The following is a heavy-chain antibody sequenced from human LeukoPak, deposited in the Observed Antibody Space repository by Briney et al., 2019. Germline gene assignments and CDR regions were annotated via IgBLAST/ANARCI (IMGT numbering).Heavy chain of an antibody. Sequence: SETLSLTCAVYGGPFSGYYWSWIRQPPGKGLEWIGEINHSGSTNYNPSLKSRVTISVDTSKNQFSLKLSSVTAADTAVYYCARGDYDILTGYYPWGQGTLVTVSS. CDR3: ARGDYDILTGYYP. CDR2: INHSGST. J-gene: IGHJ5*02. V-gene: IGHV4-34*01. D-gene: IGHD3-9*01. CDR1: GGPFSGYY.